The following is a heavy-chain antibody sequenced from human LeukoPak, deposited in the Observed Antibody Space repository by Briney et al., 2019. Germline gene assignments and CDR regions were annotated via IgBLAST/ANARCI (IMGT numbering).Heavy chain of an antibody. Sequence: GGSLRLSCGASGFTFSSYAISWVRQAPGKGLEWVSVISHSGGTTYYADSVKGRFTISRDNSKNTLYLQMNSLRAEDTAVYYCAKGMIYCSGGTCYFGTFDIWGQGTMVTVSS. CDR2: ISHSGGTT. V-gene: IGHV3-23*01. CDR3: AKGMIYCSGGTCYFGTFDI. D-gene: IGHD2-15*01. CDR1: GFTFSSYA. J-gene: IGHJ3*02.